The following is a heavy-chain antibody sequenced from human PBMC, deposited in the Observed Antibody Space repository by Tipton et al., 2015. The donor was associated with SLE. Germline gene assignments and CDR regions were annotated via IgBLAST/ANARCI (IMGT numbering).Heavy chain of an antibody. CDR3: GRRDGVVTLNAFDI. CDR2: IYYSGST. V-gene: IGHV4-39*01. J-gene: IGHJ3*02. Sequence: TLSLTCTVSGGSISSSSYYWGWIRQPPGKGLGWIGSIYYSGSTYYNPSLKSRVTISVDTSKNQFSLKLSSVTAADTAVYYCGRRDGVVTLNAFDIWGQGTMVTVSS. CDR1: GGSISSSSYY. D-gene: IGHD3-3*01.